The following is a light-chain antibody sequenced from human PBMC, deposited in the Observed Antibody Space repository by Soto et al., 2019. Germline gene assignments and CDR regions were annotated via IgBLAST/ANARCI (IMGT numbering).Light chain of an antibody. CDR3: SSYTSSSTWV. CDR2: EVK. Sequence: QSALTQPASVSGSPGQSITISCTGTSSDVGGYNYVSWYQQHPDKAPKLMIYEVKYRLSGVSNRFSGSKSGNTASLTISGLQAEDEAVYYCSSYTSSSTWVFGGGTKLTVL. V-gene: IGLV2-14*01. CDR1: SSDVGGYNY. J-gene: IGLJ3*02.